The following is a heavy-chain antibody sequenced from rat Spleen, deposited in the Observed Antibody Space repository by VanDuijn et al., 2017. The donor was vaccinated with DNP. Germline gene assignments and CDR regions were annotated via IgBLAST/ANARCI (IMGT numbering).Heavy chain of an antibody. CDR1: GFTFSDYY. CDR2: ISPSGGGT. D-gene: IGHD1-4*01. CDR3: ATSPGPNWFAY. V-gene: IGHV5-27*01. J-gene: IGHJ3*01. Sequence: EVHLVESGGGLVQPGRSLKLSCAASGFTFSDYYMAWVRQAPMKGLEWVTSISPSGGGTYYRHSVKGRFTISRDNANHTLYLQMDSLRSEDTATYYCATSPGPNWFAYWGQGTLVTVSS.